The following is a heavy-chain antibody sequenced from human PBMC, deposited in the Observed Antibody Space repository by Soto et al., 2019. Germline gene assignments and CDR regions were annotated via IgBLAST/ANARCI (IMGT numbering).Heavy chain of an antibody. CDR3: ASPKIAFYNWFDP. V-gene: IGHV4-39*01. CDR1: GGSISNSRDY. J-gene: IGHJ5*02. Sequence: SETLSLTCSFSGGSISNSRDYWGWIRQPPGKGLEWIATIYYSGKTYYNPSLKSRVTISVDTSKNQFSLKLSSVTAADTAVYYCASPKIAFYNWFDPWVQGTLVT. D-gene: IGHD3-22*01. CDR2: IYYSGKT.